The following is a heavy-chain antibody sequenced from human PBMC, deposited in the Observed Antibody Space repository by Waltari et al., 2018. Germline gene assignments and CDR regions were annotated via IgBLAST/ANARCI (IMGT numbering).Heavy chain of an antibody. CDR1: GFSGRRHA. Sequence: VQLLESGGGVVQSGGSLGLSCAAAGFSGRRHAVSWFRLAPGKGVEWVSVISGSGGSTDYADSVKGRFTISRDNSKNTLYLQMHNLRVEDTAVYYCASSLYGDYTQIWGRVFDYWGQGTLVTVSS. V-gene: IGHV3-23*01. CDR3: ASSLYGDYTQIWGRVFDY. CDR2: ISGSGGST. J-gene: IGHJ4*02. D-gene: IGHD4-17*01.